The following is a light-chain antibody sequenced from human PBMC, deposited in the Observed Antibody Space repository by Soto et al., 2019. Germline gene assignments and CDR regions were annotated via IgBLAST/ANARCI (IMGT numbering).Light chain of an antibody. V-gene: IGLV2-23*02. CDR2: EVN. CDR1: GSDVGAYNL. J-gene: IGLJ1*01. CDR3: CSYAGTVAYV. Sequence: QSALTQPASVSGSPGQSITISCAGTGSDVGAYNLVSWYQQHPRKAPKLNICEVNTRPSGISNRFSGSKSGDTASLTISGLQAEDEDDYFCCSYAGTVAYVFGTGTKLTVL.